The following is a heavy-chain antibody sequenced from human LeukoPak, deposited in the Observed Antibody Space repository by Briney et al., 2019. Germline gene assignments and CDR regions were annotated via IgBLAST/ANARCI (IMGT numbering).Heavy chain of an antibody. J-gene: IGHJ4*02. Sequence: ASVKVSCKASGYTFTSYDINWVRQATGQGLEWMGWMNPNSGNTGYAQKFQGRVTMTTDTSTSTAYMELRSLRSDDTAVYYCARAPGGYCSGGSCYGYFDYWGQGTLVTVSS. V-gene: IGHV1-8*01. D-gene: IGHD2-15*01. CDR3: ARAPGGYCSGGSCYGYFDY. CDR1: GYTFTSYD. CDR2: MNPNSGNT.